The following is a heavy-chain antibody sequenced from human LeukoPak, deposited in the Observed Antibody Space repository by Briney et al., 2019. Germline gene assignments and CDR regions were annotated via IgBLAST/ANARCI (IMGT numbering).Heavy chain of an antibody. J-gene: IGHJ1*01. D-gene: IGHD3-22*01. CDR1: GFTFSSYW. CDR2: IKSDGKT. V-gene: IGHV3-74*01. CDR3: ARAPSEIGGYYPEYFRH. Sequence: QPGGSLRLSCAASGFTFSSYWMHWVRQAPGKGLVWVSRIKSDGKTNYADSVKGRFTISRDNAKNTVSLQMNSPRAEDTGVYYCARAPSEIGGYYPEYFRHWGQGTLVTVSS.